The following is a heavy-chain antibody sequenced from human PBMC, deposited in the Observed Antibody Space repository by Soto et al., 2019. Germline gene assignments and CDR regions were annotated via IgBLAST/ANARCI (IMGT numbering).Heavy chain of an antibody. CDR1: GGSVRSINDY. Sequence: PSETLSLTCTVSGGSVRSINDYWSWIRQTPGRGLEWIGYIHHSGLTNYDPSLKSRVTISVDTSNNQFSLKLTSMTAADTAVYYCARGRTVTIFGVLPQYFLDYWGPGALLTVSS. CDR3: ARGRTVTIFGVLPQYFLDY. D-gene: IGHD3-3*01. J-gene: IGHJ4*02. CDR2: IHHSGLT. V-gene: IGHV4-61*01.